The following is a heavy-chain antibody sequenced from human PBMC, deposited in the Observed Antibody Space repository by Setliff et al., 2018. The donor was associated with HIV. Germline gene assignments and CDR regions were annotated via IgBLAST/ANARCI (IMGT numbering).Heavy chain of an antibody. V-gene: IGHV4-59*01. CDR1: GGSFNNYY. D-gene: IGHD5-18*01. J-gene: IGHJ4*02. CDR3: ARSVGYSYGTGY. Sequence: SETLSLPCAVYGGSFNNYYWSWIRQSPGKGLEWIGSIYYNGITNYNPSLRSRVTISLDTSTNQFSLRLNSVTAADTAVYYCARSVGYSYGTGYWGQGTLVTVSS. CDR2: IYYNGIT.